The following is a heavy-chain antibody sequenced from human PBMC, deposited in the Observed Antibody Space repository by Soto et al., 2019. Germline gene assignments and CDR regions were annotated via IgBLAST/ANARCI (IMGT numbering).Heavy chain of an antibody. CDR1: GGSFSGNY. Sequence: QVQLQQWGAGLLKPSETLSLTCTVYGGSFSGNYWSWIRQPPGMGLEWIGEISHSVTTNYNPSLISRVTISVDTSKNQFSLKLSSVTAADTAIYYCARGHLPGGNTFYYDYWGQGTLVTVSS. D-gene: IGHD2-15*01. CDR3: ARGHLPGGNTFYYDY. V-gene: IGHV4-34*01. J-gene: IGHJ4*02. CDR2: ISHSVTT.